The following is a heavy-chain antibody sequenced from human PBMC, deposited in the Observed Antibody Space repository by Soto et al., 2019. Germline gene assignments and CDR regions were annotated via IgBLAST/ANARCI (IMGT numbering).Heavy chain of an antibody. V-gene: IGHV3-23*01. Sequence: GGSLRLSCAASGFTFSSYAMSWVRQAPGKGLEWVSGITSDGSGTYYADSVKGRFTISRDNAKNTLYLQMNSLRAEDTAVYYCAADWSAGYYYGMDVWGQGTTVTVSS. D-gene: IGHD3-3*01. CDR1: GFTFSSYA. J-gene: IGHJ6*02. CDR2: ITSDGSGT. CDR3: AADWSAGYYYGMDV.